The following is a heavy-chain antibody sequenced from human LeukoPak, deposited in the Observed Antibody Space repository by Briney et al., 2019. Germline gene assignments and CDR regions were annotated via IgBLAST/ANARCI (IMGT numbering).Heavy chain of an antibody. CDR2: IDPSDSYT. CDR3: ARIPAGEWLPTTYYYGMDV. CDR1: GYSFTSYW. V-gene: IGHV5-10-1*01. J-gene: IGHJ6*02. D-gene: IGHD3-3*01. Sequence: GESPKISCKGSGYSFTSYWISWVRQMPGKGLEWMGRIDPSDSYTNYSPSFQGHVTISADKSISTAYLQWSSLKASDTAMYYCARIPAGEWLPTTYYYGMDVWGQGTTVTVSS.